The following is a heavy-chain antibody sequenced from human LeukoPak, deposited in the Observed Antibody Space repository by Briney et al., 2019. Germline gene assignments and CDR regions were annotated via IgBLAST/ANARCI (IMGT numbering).Heavy chain of an antibody. CDR3: ARDGRRRDGYSTDAFDI. V-gene: IGHV1-46*01. Sequence: ASVKVSCKASGYTFTNYYMHWVRQAPGQGLEWMGIINPSGGSTSYAQKFQGRVTMTRDMSTSTVYMELSSLRSEDTAVYYCARDGRRRDGYSTDAFDIWGQGTMVTVSS. CDR1: GYTFTNYY. D-gene: IGHD5-24*01. CDR2: INPSGGST. J-gene: IGHJ3*02.